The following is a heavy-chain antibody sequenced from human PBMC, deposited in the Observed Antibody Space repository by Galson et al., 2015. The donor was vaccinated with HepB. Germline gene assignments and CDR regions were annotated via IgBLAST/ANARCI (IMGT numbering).Heavy chain of an antibody. V-gene: IGHV3-74*01. Sequence: SLRLSCAASGFIFKNYWMHWVRQVPGRGLVWVSRVNSDGSSTSYADPVKGRFTISRDNAKNTLYLQMNSLRAEDTAVYYCARALQTVVYGMDVWGQGTAVTVSS. CDR1: GFIFKNYW. D-gene: IGHD4-23*01. CDR3: ARALQTVVYGMDV. J-gene: IGHJ6*02. CDR2: VNSDGSST.